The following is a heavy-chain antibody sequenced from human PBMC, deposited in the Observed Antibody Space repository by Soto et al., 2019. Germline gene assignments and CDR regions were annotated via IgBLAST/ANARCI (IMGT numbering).Heavy chain of an antibody. CDR2: IYYSGST. J-gene: IGHJ6*02. CDR1: GGSISSSSYY. CDR3: ASLGTTGTTYYYYYGMDV. Sequence: SETLSLTCTVSGGSISSSSYYWGWIRQPPGKGLEWIGSIYYSGSTYYNPSLKSRVTISVDTSKNQFSLKLSSVTAADTAVYYCASLGTTGTTYYYYYGMDVWGQGTTVTVSS. D-gene: IGHD1-1*01. V-gene: IGHV4-39*01.